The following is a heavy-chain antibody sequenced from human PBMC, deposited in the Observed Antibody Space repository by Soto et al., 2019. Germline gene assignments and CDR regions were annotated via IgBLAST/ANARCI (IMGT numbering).Heavy chain of an antibody. D-gene: IGHD2-15*01. Sequence: ASVKVSCKASGGTFSSYAINWVRQAPGQGLEWMGWINAGNGNTKYSQKFQGRVTITRDTSASTAYMELSSLRSEDTAVYYCAREEPPVVVAATGAFDIWGQGTMVTVSS. J-gene: IGHJ3*02. CDR1: GGTFSSYA. V-gene: IGHV1-3*01. CDR3: AREEPPVVVAATGAFDI. CDR2: INAGNGNT.